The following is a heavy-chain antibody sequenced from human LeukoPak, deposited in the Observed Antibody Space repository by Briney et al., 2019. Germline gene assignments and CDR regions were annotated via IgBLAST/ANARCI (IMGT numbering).Heavy chain of an antibody. Sequence: SETLSLTCAVYGGSFSGYYWSWIRQPPGKGLEWIGEINHSGSTNYNPSLKSRVTISVDTSKNQFSLKLTSVTASDTAVYYCARETCSSTSCPENWFDPWGQGTLVTVSA. D-gene: IGHD2-2*01. CDR1: GGSFSGYY. CDR2: INHSGST. J-gene: IGHJ5*02. V-gene: IGHV4-34*01. CDR3: ARETCSSTSCPENWFDP.